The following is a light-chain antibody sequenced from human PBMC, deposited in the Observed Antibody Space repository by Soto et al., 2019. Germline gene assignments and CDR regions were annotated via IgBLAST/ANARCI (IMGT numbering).Light chain of an antibody. J-gene: IGKJ4*01. Sequence: EIVLTQSPGTLSLSPGERATLSCRASQTINNYVAWYQQKPGQAPRVLIYDSSISATGVPDRFRGRVSGTDFTLAICRLDPEDFAVYYCQQYVDSPETFGGGTKVEIK. V-gene: IGKV3-20*01. CDR1: QTINNY. CDR2: DSS. CDR3: QQYVDSPET.